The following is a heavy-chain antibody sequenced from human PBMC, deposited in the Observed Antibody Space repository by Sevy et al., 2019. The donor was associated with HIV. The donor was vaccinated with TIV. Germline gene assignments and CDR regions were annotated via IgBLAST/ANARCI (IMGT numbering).Heavy chain of an antibody. J-gene: IGHJ3*02. D-gene: IGHD4-17*01. CDR3: AKVLADYARGAFDI. CDR1: GFTFSSYG. Sequence: GGSLRLSCAASGFTFSSYGMHWVRQAPGKGLEWVAVISYDGSNKYYADSVKVRFTISRDNSKNTLYLQMNSLGAEDTAVYYCAKVLADYARGAFDIWGQGTMVTVSS. CDR2: ISYDGSNK. V-gene: IGHV3-30*18.